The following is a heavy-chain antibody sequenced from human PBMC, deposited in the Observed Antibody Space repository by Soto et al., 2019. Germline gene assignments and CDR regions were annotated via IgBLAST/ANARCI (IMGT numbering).Heavy chain of an antibody. CDR3: ATESGSTYGYFDH. V-gene: IGHV4-30-4*01. Sequence: PSETLALSCTVVGFSVTSDYDYLTWIRQSPGKGLEWIGYISNSGSTGYNPSLKTRLSMSVDRSKNQFTLRLTSVTAADTAVYFCATESGSTYGYFDHWGQGTQVTVSS. J-gene: IGHJ4*02. CDR1: GFSVTSDYDY. CDR2: ISNSGST. D-gene: IGHD5-18*01.